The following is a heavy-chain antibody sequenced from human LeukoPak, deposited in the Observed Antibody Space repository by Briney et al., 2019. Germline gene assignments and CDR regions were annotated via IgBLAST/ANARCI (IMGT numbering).Heavy chain of an antibody. CDR3: ARLAGVDTAMAYWSEYDY. CDR1: GGSISSGGYY. CDR2: IHDNEST. Sequence: PSETLSLTCTVSGGSISSGGYYWNWIRQHPGEGLEWIGYIHDNESTYYNPSLKSRVTISVDTSKNQFSLKLSSVTAADTAVYYCARLAGVDTAMAYWSEYDYWGQGTLVTVSS. D-gene: IGHD5-18*01. V-gene: IGHV4-31*03. J-gene: IGHJ4*02.